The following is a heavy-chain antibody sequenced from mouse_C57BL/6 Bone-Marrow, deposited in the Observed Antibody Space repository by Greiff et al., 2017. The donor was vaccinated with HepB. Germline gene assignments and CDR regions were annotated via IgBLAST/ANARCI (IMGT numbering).Heavy chain of an antibody. Sequence: VQLVESGAELARPGASVKLSCKASGYTFTSYGISWVKQRTGQGLEWIGEIYPRSGNTYYNEKFKGKATLTADKSSSTAYMELRSLTSEDSAVYFCARRGDGYYVGLAMDYWGQGTSVTVSS. CDR2: IYPRSGNT. V-gene: IGHV1-81*01. J-gene: IGHJ4*01. CDR1: GYTFTSYG. D-gene: IGHD2-3*01. CDR3: ARRGDGYYVGLAMDY.